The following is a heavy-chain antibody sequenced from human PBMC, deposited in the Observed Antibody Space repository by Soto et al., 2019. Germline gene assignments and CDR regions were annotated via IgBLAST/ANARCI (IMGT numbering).Heavy chain of an antibody. J-gene: IGHJ5*02. CDR2: VFYSGST. CDR3: ARGVVVTAHYWFDP. CDR1: GGSVSTSPYY. V-gene: IGHV4-61*01. Sequence: PSEPLSLTCTVSGGSVSTSPYYWNWVRQPPGKGLEWIGYVFYSGSTNYSPSLKSRVTISVDTSKNQFSLKLSSVTAADTAVYYCARGVVVTAHYWFDPWGQGTLLTVSS. D-gene: IGHD2-21*02.